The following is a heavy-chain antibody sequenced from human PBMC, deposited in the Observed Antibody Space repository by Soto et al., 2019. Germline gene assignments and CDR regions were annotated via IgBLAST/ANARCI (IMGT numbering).Heavy chain of an antibody. CDR1: GFTFSSYA. D-gene: IGHD1-26*01. J-gene: IGHJ6*02. Sequence: GSLRLSCAASGFTFSSYAMSWVRQAPGKGLEWVSTISGSGGNAYYADSVKGRFSISRDNSKNTLRLQMNSLRADDTAVYYCAKDGASGSYPPYYYFGMDVWGQGTTVTVSS. CDR2: ISGSGGNA. CDR3: AKDGASGSYPPYYYFGMDV. V-gene: IGHV3-23*01.